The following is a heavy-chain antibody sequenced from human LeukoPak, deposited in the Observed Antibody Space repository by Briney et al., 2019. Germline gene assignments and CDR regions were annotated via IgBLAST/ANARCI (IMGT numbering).Heavy chain of an antibody. CDR1: GFIFSSSW. J-gene: IGHJ3*02. CDR3: ARDRHYHDSSASDLDAFDI. CDR2: IKQDGSEK. D-gene: IGHD3-22*01. Sequence: TGGSLRLSCAASGFIFSSSWMSWVRHIPEKGLEWVAYIKQDGSEKWYVDSVKGRFIISRDNAKNSLYLQMNGLRAEDTALYFCARDRHYHDSSASDLDAFDIWGQGTMVTVSS. V-gene: IGHV3-7*01.